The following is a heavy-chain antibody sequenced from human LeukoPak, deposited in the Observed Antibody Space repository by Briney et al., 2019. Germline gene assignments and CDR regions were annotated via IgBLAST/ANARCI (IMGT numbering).Heavy chain of an antibody. CDR2: IYTSGST. CDR3: ARDSYSSSWYLAFDI. V-gene: IGHV4-61*02. J-gene: IGHJ3*02. D-gene: IGHD6-13*01. Sequence: ASETLSLTCTVSGGSISSGSYYWSWIRQPAGKGLEWIGRIYTSGSTNYNPSLKSRVTISVDTSKNQFSLKLSSVTAADTAVYYGARDSYSSSWYLAFDIWGQGTMVTVSS. CDR1: GGSISSGSYY.